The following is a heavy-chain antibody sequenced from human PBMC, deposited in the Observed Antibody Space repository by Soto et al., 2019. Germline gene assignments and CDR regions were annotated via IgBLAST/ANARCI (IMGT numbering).Heavy chain of an antibody. Sequence: SETLSLTCVVSGVSISSGGYSWSWIRQPPGNGLEWIGNIYHSGSTYYKPSLKSRVTISVDRSKKQISLKLSSVTAADTAVYYCARGGDYYGSGSHSVFDIWGQWTMVTVSS. J-gene: IGHJ3*02. V-gene: IGHV4-30-2*01. CDR2: IYHSGST. CDR3: ARGGDYYGSGSHSVFDI. CDR1: GVSISSGGYS. D-gene: IGHD3-10*01.